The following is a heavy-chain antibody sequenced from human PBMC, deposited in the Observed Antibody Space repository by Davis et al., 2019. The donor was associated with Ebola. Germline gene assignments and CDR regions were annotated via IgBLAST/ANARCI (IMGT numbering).Heavy chain of an antibody. CDR3: ARLIVATSSDYYYGMDV. CDR2: IYPGDSDT. CDR1: GYSFTSYW. V-gene: IGHV5-51*01. Sequence: GESLKISCKGSGYSFTSYWIGWVRQMPGKGLEWMGIIYPGDSDTRYSPSFQGQVTISADKSISTAYLQWSSLKASDTTMYYCARLIVATSSDYYYGMDVWGQRTTVTVSS. J-gene: IGHJ6*02. D-gene: IGHD5-12*01.